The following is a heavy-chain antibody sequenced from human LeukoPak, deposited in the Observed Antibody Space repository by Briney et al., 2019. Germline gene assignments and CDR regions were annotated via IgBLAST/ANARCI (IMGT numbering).Heavy chain of an antibody. CDR3: ARDRHKYNYDSGGYPPY. Sequence: GGSLRLSCAASGFTFSDYWMHWVRQAPGKGLVWVSRINSDGSSTSYADSVKGRFTISRDNAKNTLYLQMNSLRAEDTAVYYCARDRHKYNYDSGGYPPYWGQGTLVTVSS. CDR1: GFTFSDYW. J-gene: IGHJ4*02. V-gene: IGHV3-74*01. CDR2: INSDGSST. D-gene: IGHD3-22*01.